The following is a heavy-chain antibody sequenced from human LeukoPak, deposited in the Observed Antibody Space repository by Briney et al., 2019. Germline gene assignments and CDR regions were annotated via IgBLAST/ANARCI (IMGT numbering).Heavy chain of an antibody. Sequence: KAGGSLRLSCVVSAFTFSGYSMHWVRQAPGKGLEWVAFISHDGSNKYCADSLKDRFTISRDNSKNTLFLQMNSLRPEDTAVYYCARVGYDYNWYDAFDIWGQGTMVTVSS. CDR3: ARVGYDYNWYDAFDI. J-gene: IGHJ3*02. CDR1: AFTFSGYS. CDR2: ISHDGSNK. D-gene: IGHD1-1*01. V-gene: IGHV3-30*04.